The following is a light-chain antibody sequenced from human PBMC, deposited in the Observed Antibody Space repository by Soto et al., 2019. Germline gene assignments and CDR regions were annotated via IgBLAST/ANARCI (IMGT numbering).Light chain of an antibody. CDR1: QYINTR. Sequence: EIVLTQGPATLSTFPRDRVTLTCVASQYINTRLAWYQHRPGQAPRLLIYQTSIRAAGIPARFSASGSGTDFTLTISDVQPEDFALYYCHQRQSWPRTFGQGTKVDIK. CDR3: HQRQSWPRT. V-gene: IGKV3-11*01. J-gene: IGKJ1*01. CDR2: QTS.